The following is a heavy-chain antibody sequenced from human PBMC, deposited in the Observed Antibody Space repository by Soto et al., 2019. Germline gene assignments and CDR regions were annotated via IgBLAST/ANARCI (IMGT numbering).Heavy chain of an antibody. Sequence: QVQLVESGGGAVQPGTSLRLSCEASGFIFSEYAMHWVRQAPGKGLEWVTFIWYDGRNKYYEKSVRGRFTISRDNSKNLLFLQMSGPGVEDTAVYYCARARTPGFCSGGSCYALDYWGRGTLVTVSS. V-gene: IGHV3-33*01. CDR3: ARARTPGFCSGGSCYALDY. J-gene: IGHJ4*02. D-gene: IGHD2-15*01. CDR2: IWYDGRNK. CDR1: GFIFSEYA.